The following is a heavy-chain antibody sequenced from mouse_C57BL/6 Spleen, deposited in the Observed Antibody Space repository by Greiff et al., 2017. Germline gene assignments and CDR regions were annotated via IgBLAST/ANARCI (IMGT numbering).Heavy chain of an antibody. J-gene: IGHJ3*01. Sequence: DVKLVESGGGLVKPGGSLKLSCAASGFTFSDYGMHWVRQAPEKGLEWVAYISSGSSTIYYADTVKGRFTISRDNAKNTLFLQMTSLRSEDTAMYYCASPLYGSTAWFAYWGQGTLVTVSA. V-gene: IGHV5-17*01. CDR3: ASPLYGSTAWFAY. CDR1: GFTFSDYG. CDR2: ISSGSSTI. D-gene: IGHD1-1*01.